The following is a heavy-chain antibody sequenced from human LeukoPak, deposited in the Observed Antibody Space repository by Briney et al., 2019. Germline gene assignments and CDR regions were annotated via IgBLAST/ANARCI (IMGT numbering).Heavy chain of an antibody. Sequence: QPGRSLRLSCAASGFTFDDYAMHWVRQAPGKGLEWVSGISWNSGSIGYADSVKGRFTISRDNAKNSLYLQMNSLRAEDMALYYCAKGNYGDYDLGAFDIWGQGTMVTVSS. CDR1: GFTFDDYA. V-gene: IGHV3-9*03. CDR3: AKGNYGDYDLGAFDI. J-gene: IGHJ3*02. CDR2: ISWNSGSI. D-gene: IGHD4-17*01.